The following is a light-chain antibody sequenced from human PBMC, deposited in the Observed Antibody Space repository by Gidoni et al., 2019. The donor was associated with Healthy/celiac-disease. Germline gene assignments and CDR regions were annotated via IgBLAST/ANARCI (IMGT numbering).Light chain of an antibody. J-gene: IGKJ2*01. Sequence: DIQMTQSPSSLSASVGDRVTINCQASQDISNYLTWYQQKPGKAPKLLIYDAFNVETGVPSRFSGSGSGTDFTFNISSLQPEDIATYYCQHFETFGQGTKLEIK. CDR1: QDISNY. CDR2: DAF. CDR3: QHFET. V-gene: IGKV1-33*01.